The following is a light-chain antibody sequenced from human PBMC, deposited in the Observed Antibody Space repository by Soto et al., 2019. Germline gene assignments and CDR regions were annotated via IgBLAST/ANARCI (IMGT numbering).Light chain of an antibody. CDR1: QAIRND. J-gene: IGKJ1*01. CDR3: LQDNNYPWT. V-gene: IGKV1-6*01. CDR2: AAS. Sequence: IQLTQSPSSLSASVGDRVTITCRASQAIRNDLVWFQQKPGKAPILLIYAASTLQSGVPPRFSGSGSGTDGTLTISSLKTEDGSTYYCLQDNNYPWTFGQGTKVDIK.